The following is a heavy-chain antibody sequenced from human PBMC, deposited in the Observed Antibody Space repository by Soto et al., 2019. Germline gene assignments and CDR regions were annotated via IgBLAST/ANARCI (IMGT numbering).Heavy chain of an antibody. J-gene: IGHJ3*02. CDR1: GGSISSSSYY. V-gene: IGHV4-39*01. D-gene: IGHD3-3*01. Sequence: SETLSLTCTVPGGSISSSSYYWGWIRQPPGKGLEWIGSIYYSGSTYYNPSLKSRVTISVDTSKNQFSLKLSSVTAADTAVYYCARPRGARGDFWSGYASHAFDIWGQGTMVTVSS. CDR2: IYYSGST. CDR3: ARPRGARGDFWSGYASHAFDI.